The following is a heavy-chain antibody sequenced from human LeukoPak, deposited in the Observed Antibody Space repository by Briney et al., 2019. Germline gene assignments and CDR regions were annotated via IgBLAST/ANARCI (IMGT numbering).Heavy chain of an antibody. J-gene: IGHJ4*02. V-gene: IGHV3-48*03. CDR2: ISSSGTNI. CDR1: GFTFSSYW. Sequence: PGGSLRLSCTASGFTFSSYWMNWVRQAPGKGLEWVSYISSSGTNIYYADSVEGRFTISRDNAKNSLYLQMNSLRAEDTAVYYCARDVCSSTNCYPSYWGQGTLVTVSS. CDR3: ARDVCSSTNCYPSY. D-gene: IGHD2-2*01.